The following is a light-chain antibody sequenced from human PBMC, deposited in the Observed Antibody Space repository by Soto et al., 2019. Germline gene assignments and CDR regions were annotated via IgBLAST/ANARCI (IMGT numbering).Light chain of an antibody. CDR3: QQYKTYSLT. J-gene: IGKJ4*01. V-gene: IGKV3-15*01. Sequence: EILMTQSSATVSVSPGDRVTLSCRASRTVHSNVAWYQHKPGQAPRLLIYGASFRATGMPARFSGSGSGTEFTLTISSLQPDDSATYHCQQYKTYSLTFGGGTKVDIK. CDR1: RTVHSN. CDR2: GAS.